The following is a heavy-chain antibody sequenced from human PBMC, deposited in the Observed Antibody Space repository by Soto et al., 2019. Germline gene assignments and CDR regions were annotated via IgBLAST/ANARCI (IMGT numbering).Heavy chain of an antibody. V-gene: IGHV3-30*18. Sequence: GGSLRLSCAASGFTFSSYGMHWVRQAPGKGLEWVVVISYDGSNKYYADSVKGRFTISRDNSKNTLYLQMNSLRAEDTAVYYCAKEPSYYGSGSPLDYWGQGALVTVSS. CDR2: ISYDGSNK. J-gene: IGHJ4*02. CDR3: AKEPSYYGSGSPLDY. CDR1: GFTFSSYG. D-gene: IGHD3-10*01.